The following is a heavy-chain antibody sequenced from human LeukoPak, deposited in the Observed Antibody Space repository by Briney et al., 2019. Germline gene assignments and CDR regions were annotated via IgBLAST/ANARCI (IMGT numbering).Heavy chain of an antibody. V-gene: IGHV3-23*01. CDR3: AREYDSSWPS. D-gene: IGHD3-22*01. CDR2: ISDNSGRT. J-gene: IGHJ5*02. Sequence: LPGGSLRLSCAASGFSFRTYAMNWVRQAPGKGLEWVSAISDNSGRTYYADSVKGRFTISRDNSKNTLVQMSSLRAEDTAVYYCAREYDSSWPSWGQGTLVTVSS. CDR1: GFSFRTYA.